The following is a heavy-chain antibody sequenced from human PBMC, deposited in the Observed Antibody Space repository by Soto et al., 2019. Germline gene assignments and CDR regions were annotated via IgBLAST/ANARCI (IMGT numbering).Heavy chain of an antibody. D-gene: IGHD2-21*02. V-gene: IGHV1-46*01. J-gene: IGHJ4*02. Sequence: ASVKVSCKASGYTFTSYYMHWVRQAPGQGLEWKGIINPNGGSTSYAQKFQGRVTMTRDTSTSTVYMELSSLRSEDTAVYYCARVSGIVVVTAITEYFDYWGQGTLVTVSS. CDR2: INPNGGST. CDR3: ARVSGIVVVTAITEYFDY. CDR1: GYTFTSYY.